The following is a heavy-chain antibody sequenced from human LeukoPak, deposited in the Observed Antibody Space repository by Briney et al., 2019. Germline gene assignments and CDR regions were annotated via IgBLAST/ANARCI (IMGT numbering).Heavy chain of an antibody. CDR2: TYYRSTWSN. Sequence: SQTLSLTCAISGDSVSSNTVTWNWIRQSLSRGLEWLGRTYYRSTWSNDYAVSMKSRITINPDTSKNQFSLQLNSVTPEDTAVYYCARVSSGVFGYWGQGTLVTVSS. D-gene: IGHD3-10*01. J-gene: IGHJ4*02. V-gene: IGHV6-1*01. CDR1: GDSVSSNTVT. CDR3: ARVSSGVFGY.